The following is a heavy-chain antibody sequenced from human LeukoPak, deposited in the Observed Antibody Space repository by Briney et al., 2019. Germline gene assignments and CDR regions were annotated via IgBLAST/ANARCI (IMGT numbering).Heavy chain of an antibody. V-gene: IGHV3-21*01. CDR3: ARDLRTGRAYYYYYGMDV. CDR2: ISSSSSYI. Sequence: GGSLRLSCAASGFTFSSYSMNWVRQAPGKGLEWVSSISSSSSYIYYTDSVKGRFTISRDNAKNSLYLQMNNLRAEDTAVYYCARDLRTGRAYYYYYGMDVWGQGTTVTVSS. CDR1: GFTFSSYS. D-gene: IGHD3-16*01. J-gene: IGHJ6*02.